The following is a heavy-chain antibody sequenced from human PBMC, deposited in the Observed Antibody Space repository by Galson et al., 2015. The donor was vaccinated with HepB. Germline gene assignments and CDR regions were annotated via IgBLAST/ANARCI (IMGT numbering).Heavy chain of an antibody. Sequence: SLRLSCAASGFTFNKYNMNWVRQAPGKGLEWISYISDTTSIIDYADSVKGRFTISRDNAKNSLYLQMDSLRPEDTALYYCAKARSTNAYKVFDYWGQGILVAVSS. CDR1: GFTFNKYN. CDR3: AKARSTNAYKVFDY. CDR2: ISDTTSII. J-gene: IGHJ4*02. D-gene: IGHD5-24*01. V-gene: IGHV3-48*04.